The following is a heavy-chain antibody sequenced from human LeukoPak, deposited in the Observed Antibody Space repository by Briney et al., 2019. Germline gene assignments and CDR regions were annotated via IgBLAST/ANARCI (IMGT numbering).Heavy chain of an antibody. D-gene: IGHD5-18*01. CDR1: GGSISSSSYY. V-gene: IGHV4-39*07. CDR2: IHYSGSI. J-gene: IGHJ6*03. CDR3: ARTAVDTFYYMDV. Sequence: PSETLSLTCTVSGGSISSSSYYWGWIRQPPGKGVEWIGSIHYSGSIYYNPSLKSRVTMSVDTSKNQFSLKLSSVTAVDTAVYYCARTAVDTFYYMDVWGKGTTVTVSS.